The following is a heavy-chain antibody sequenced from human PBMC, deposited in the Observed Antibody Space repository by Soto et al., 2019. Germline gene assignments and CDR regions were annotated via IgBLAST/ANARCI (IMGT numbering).Heavy chain of an antibody. V-gene: IGHV4-59*01. Sequence: SETLSLTCTVSNGSINNYYRTWIRQSPGKGLEWIGFVYYSGTTNYNPSLKSRVTISLHMSKSQFSLRLSSVTAADTAVYYCARAPRDAIPDYWGQGTLVTVSS. D-gene: IGHD2-2*01. CDR1: NGSINNYY. CDR3: ARAPRDAIPDY. J-gene: IGHJ4*02. CDR2: VYYSGTT.